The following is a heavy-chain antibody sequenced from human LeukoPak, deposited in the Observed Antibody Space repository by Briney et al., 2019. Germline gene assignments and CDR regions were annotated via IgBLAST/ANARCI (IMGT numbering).Heavy chain of an antibody. V-gene: IGHV4-59*01. CDR1: GGSITSYY. Sequence: PSETLSLTCSVSGGSITSYYWSWIRQPPGKGLEWIGYFHYTGGTNYNPYLKSRVTISLDTSKNQFSLRLTSVTAADTAVYYCATNRPVGGTYCGSFDIWGQGTLVTVSS. D-gene: IGHD1-26*01. CDR3: ATNRPVGGTYCGSFDI. CDR2: FHYTGGT. J-gene: IGHJ3*02.